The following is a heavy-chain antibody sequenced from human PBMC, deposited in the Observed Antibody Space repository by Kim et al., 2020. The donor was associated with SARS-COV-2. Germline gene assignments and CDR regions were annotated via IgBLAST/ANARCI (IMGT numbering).Heavy chain of an antibody. V-gene: IGHV3-21*01. J-gene: IGHJ3*02. CDR3: ARITGTNAFDI. Sequence: GGSLRLSCAASGYTFSSYSMNWVRQAPGKGLEWVSSISSSSSYIYYADSVKGRFTISRDNAKNSLYLQMNSLRAEDTAVYYCARITGTNAFDIWGQGTMVTVSS. CDR1: GYTFSSYS. CDR2: ISSSSSYI. D-gene: IGHD4-17*01.